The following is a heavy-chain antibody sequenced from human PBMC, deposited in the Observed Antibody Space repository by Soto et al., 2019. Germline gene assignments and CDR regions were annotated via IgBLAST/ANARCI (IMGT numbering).Heavy chain of an antibody. D-gene: IGHD6-6*01. CDR2: ISSSGSTI. CDR1: GFTFSNYG. Sequence: EVQLVESGGGLVQRGGSLRLSCAVSGFTFSNYGMNWVRQAPGKGLAWVSYISSSGSTIQYADSVKGRFTISRDNAKNTLYLQMNSLRDEDTAVYYCARGGAARRDYWGQGTLVTVSS. V-gene: IGHV3-48*02. J-gene: IGHJ4*02. CDR3: ARGGAARRDY.